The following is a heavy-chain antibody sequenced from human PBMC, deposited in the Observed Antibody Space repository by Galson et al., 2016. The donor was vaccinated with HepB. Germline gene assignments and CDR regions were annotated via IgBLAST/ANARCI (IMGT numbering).Heavy chain of an antibody. V-gene: IGHV4-61*02. CDR1: GGSISSGSPC. Sequence: TLSLTCTVSGGSISSGSPCWSWIRQPAGKGLDYIGRICSSGSTYYSPSLKSRVTISVDTSKNQFSLKLSSVTAADTAVYYCARNCATGYYYMDVWGKGATVTVSS. CDR3: ARNCATGYYYMDV. CDR2: ICSSGST. J-gene: IGHJ6*03. D-gene: IGHD2-8*01.